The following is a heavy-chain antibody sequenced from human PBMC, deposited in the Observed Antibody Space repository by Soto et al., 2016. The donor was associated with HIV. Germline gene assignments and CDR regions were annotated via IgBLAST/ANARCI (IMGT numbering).Heavy chain of an antibody. D-gene: IGHD4-17*01. V-gene: IGHV3-74*01. Sequence: EVQLVESGGGLVQPGGSLRLSCAASGFTFSSYWMHWVRQAPGKGLVWVSRINSDGSSTSYADSVKGRFTISRDNAKNTLYLQMNSLRAEDTAVYYCARGVYGDYEIIDAFDIWGQGTMVTVSS. J-gene: IGHJ3*02. CDR1: GFTFSSYW. CDR3: ARGVYGDYEIIDAFDI. CDR2: INSDGSST.